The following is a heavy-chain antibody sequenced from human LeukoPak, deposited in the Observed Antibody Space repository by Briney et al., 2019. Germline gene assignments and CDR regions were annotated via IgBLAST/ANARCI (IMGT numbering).Heavy chain of an antibody. D-gene: IGHD1-26*01. CDR2: IHYSGST. J-gene: IGHJ2*01. V-gene: IGHV4-59*12. CDR1: GGSIINYY. Sequence: SETLSLTCTVSGGSIINYYWSWIRRPPGKGLEWIGYIHYSGSTKYNPSLKSRVTISVDTSNNHFALKLSSVTAADTAVYYCARDSDTWFFDLWGRGTLVTVSS. CDR3: ARDSDTWFFDL.